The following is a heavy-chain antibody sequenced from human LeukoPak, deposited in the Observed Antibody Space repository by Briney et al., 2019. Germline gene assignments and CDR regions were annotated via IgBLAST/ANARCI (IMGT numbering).Heavy chain of an antibody. CDR2: ISYDGSNK. J-gene: IGHJ3*02. D-gene: IGHD3-22*01. V-gene: IGHV3-30*03. CDR3: ASGPGGYYDSSGYYFRRAFDI. CDR1: GFTFSSYG. Sequence: GRSLRLSCAASGFTFSSYGMHWVRQAPGKGLEWVAVISYDGSNKYYADSVKGRFTISRDNSKNTLYLQMNSLRAEDTAVYYCASGPGGYYDSSGYYFRRAFDIWGQGTMVTVSS.